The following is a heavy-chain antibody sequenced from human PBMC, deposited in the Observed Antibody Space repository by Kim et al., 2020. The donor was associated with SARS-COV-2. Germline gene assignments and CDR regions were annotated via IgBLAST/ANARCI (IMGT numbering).Heavy chain of an antibody. CDR3: ARVVGYGSGSYPYYFDY. Sequence: KGRFTISGDNAKNSLYLQMNSLRAEDTAVYYCARVVGYGSGSYPYYFDYWGQGTLVTVSS. V-gene: IGHV3-11*06. J-gene: IGHJ4*02. D-gene: IGHD3-10*01.